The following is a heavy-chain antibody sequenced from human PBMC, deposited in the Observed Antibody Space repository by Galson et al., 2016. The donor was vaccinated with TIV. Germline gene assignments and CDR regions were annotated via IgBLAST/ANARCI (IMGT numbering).Heavy chain of an antibody. J-gene: IGHJ6*02. CDR3: AKARGYGYGSPQDYYYGMDV. CDR1: GFTFHDHG. Sequence: SLRLSCAASGFTFHDHGMSWVRQTPGKGLEWVSGISSNGVYRGYADSVKGRFTIFRDNGRKSLYVQMSSLRGDDTAIYYCAKARGYGYGSPQDYYYGMDVWGQGTTVTVS. D-gene: IGHD5-12*01. CDR2: ISSNGVYR. V-gene: IGHV3-9*01.